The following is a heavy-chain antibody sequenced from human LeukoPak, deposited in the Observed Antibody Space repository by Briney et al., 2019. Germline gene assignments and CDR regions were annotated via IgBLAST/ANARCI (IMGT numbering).Heavy chain of an antibody. Sequence: SDTLSLTCTVSGGSISSYYWSRIRQPAGKGLEWIGRIHTSGNSNYNPSLKSRVTMSGDTSKNQFSLKLSSVTAADTAVYYCARSIAARRFYYYYYMDVWGKGTTVTVSS. J-gene: IGHJ6*03. V-gene: IGHV4-4*07. D-gene: IGHD6-6*01. CDR1: GGSISSYY. CDR3: ARSIAARRFYYYYYMDV. CDR2: IHTSGNS.